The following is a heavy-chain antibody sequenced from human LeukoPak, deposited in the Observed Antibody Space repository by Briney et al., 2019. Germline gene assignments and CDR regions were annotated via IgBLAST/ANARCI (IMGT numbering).Heavy chain of an antibody. CDR2: IYYSGST. CDR3: ARHEGDFWSGYIDY. CDR1: GGSISSYY. D-gene: IGHD3-3*01. Sequence: SKTLSLTCTVSGGSISSYYWSWIRQPPGKGLEWIGYIYYSGSTNYNPSLKSRVTISVDTSKNQFSLKLSSVTAADTAVYYCARHEGDFWSGYIDYWGQGTLVTVSS. V-gene: IGHV4-59*08. J-gene: IGHJ4*02.